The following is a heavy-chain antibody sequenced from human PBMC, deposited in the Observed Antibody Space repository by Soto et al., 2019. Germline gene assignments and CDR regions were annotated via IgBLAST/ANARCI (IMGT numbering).Heavy chain of an antibody. D-gene: IGHD3-9*01. J-gene: IGHJ6*02. CDR3: ASGYDILTGYTRGDYYGMDV. V-gene: IGHV4-39*01. CDR1: DGYISSSSYY. Sequence: SETKSHTNTVSDGYISSSSYYWSWKKQPPGKGLEWIGSIYYSGSTYYNPSLKSRVTISVDTSKNQFSLKLSSVTAADTAVYYCASGYDILTGYTRGDYYGMDVWGQGTTVTVSS. CDR2: IYYSGST.